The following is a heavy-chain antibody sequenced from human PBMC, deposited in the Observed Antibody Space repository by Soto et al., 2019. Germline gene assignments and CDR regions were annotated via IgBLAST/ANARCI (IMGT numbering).Heavy chain of an antibody. D-gene: IGHD3-10*02. CDR2: IYYSGST. Sequence: SETLSLTCTVSGGSISSGGYYWSWIRQHPGKGLEWIGYIYYSGSTYYNPSLKSRVTISVDTSKNQFSLKLSSVTAADTAVYYCARDVFSGSYATFDYSGQGTLVTVSS. V-gene: IGHV4-31*03. CDR1: GGSISSGGYY. J-gene: IGHJ4*02. CDR3: ARDVFSGSYATFDY.